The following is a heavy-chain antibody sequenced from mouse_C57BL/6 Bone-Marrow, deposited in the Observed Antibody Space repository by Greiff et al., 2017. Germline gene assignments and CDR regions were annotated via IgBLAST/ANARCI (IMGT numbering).Heavy chain of an antibody. CDR2: IHPSDSDT. CDR1: GYTFTSYW. J-gene: IGHJ3*01. V-gene: IGHV1-74*01. CDR3: AIPYLLWYPWFAY. Sequence: QVQLQQPGAELVKPGASVKVSCKASGYTFTSYWMHWVKQRPGQGLEWIGRIHPSDSDTNYNQKFKGKATLTVDKSSSTAYMQLSSRTSEDSAVYYCAIPYLLWYPWFAYWGQGTLVTVSA. D-gene: IGHD2-1*01.